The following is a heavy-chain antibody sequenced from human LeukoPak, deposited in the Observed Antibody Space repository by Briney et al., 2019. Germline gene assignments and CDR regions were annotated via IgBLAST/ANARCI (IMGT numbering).Heavy chain of an antibody. Sequence: GSVKVSCKASGYTFTSYYMHGVRQAPGQGLEWMGIINPSGGRANYAQEVQGRVTMTRDKYKSTVYMEMSRQRQEGTAVYYCASGQLRIAAAGTQGLPTHWGQGTLVTVSS. CDR1: GYTFTSYY. CDR2: INPSGGRA. D-gene: IGHD6-13*01. CDR3: ASGQLRIAAAGTQGLPTH. V-gene: IGHV1-46*01. J-gene: IGHJ4*02.